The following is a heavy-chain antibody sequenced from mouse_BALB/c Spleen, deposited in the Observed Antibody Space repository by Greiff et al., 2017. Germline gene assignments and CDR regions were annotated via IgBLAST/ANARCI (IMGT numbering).Heavy chain of an antibody. J-gene: IGHJ4*01. CDR3: ARVGLLRSMDY. Sequence: EVQLVESGGGLVQPGGSLRLSCATSGFTFTDYYMSWVRQPPGKALEWLGFIRNKANGYTTEYSASVKGRFTISRDNSQSILYLQMNTLRAEDSATYYCARVGLLRSMDYWGQGTSVTVSS. CDR1: GFTFTDYY. D-gene: IGHD1-1*01. V-gene: IGHV7-3*02. CDR2: IRNKANGYTT.